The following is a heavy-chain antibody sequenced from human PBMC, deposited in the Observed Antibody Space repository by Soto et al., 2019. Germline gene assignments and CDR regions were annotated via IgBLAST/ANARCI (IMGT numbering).Heavy chain of an antibody. CDR3: ARDGGSYFDY. D-gene: IGHD1-26*01. V-gene: IGHV4-59*01. CDR2: IYYSGST. CDR1: GVSISSYD. Sequence: PSETLSLTCTVSGVSISSYDWSWILQPPGKGLEWIGYIYYSGSTNYNPSLKSRVTISVDTSKNQFSLKLSSVTAADTAVYYCARDGGSYFDYWGQGTLVNVSS. J-gene: IGHJ4*02.